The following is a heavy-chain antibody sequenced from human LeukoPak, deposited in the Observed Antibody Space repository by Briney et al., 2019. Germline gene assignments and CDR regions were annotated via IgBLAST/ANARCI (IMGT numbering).Heavy chain of an antibody. CDR3: ARMMPGAPYNWFDP. V-gene: IGHV1-2*02. CDR1: GYTFTGYY. Sequence: GSVKVSCKASGYTFTGYYMHWVRQAPGQGLEWMGWINPNSGGTNYAQKFQGRVTMTRDTSISTAYMELSRLRSDDTAVYYCARMMPGAPYNWFDPWGQGTLVTVSS. CDR2: INPNSGGT. J-gene: IGHJ5*02. D-gene: IGHD2-2*01.